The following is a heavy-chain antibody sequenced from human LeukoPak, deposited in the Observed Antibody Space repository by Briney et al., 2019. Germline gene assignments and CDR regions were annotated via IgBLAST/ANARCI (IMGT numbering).Heavy chain of an antibody. CDR3: AKGGSSSTRRYFDY. J-gene: IGHJ4*02. CDR2: ISSGGGT. Sequence: PGGSLRLSCAASGFTFSSYAMTWVRQAPGKGLEWVSAISSGGGTYYADSAKGRFTISRDNSQNTLYLQMNSLRAEDTAVYYCAKGGSSSTRRYFDYWGQGTLVTVSS. V-gene: IGHV3-23*01. CDR1: GFTFSSYA. D-gene: IGHD1-26*01.